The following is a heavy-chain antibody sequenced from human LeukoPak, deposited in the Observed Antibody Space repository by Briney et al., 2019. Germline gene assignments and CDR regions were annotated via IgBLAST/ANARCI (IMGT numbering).Heavy chain of an antibody. CDR2: IIPIFGTA. D-gene: IGHD2-2*01. CDR3: ARTGKMTVPAAKVDAFDI. Sequence: SVKVSCKASGGTFSSYAISWVQQAPGQGLEWMGGIIPIFGTANYAQKFQGRVTITADESTSTAYMELSSLRSEDTAVYYCARTGKMTVPAAKVDAFDIWGQGTMVTVSS. V-gene: IGHV1-69*01. CDR1: GGTFSSYA. J-gene: IGHJ3*02.